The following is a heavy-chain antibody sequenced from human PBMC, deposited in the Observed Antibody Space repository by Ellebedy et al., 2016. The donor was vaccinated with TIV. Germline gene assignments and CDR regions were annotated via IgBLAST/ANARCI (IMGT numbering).Heavy chain of an antibody. CDR2: ISFDGSNK. CDR3: ARAHRPTYCSSTTCYPDYYYYYYMDV. V-gene: IGHV3-30-3*01. Sequence: GGSLRLXXAASAFTFSSYSMHWVRQAPGKGLEWVAIISFDGSNKYYADSVKGRFTISRDNSKNTLFLQMNSLRAEDTAVYYCARAHRPTYCSSTTCYPDYYYYYYMDVWGKGTTVTVSS. D-gene: IGHD2-2*01. J-gene: IGHJ6*03. CDR1: AFTFSSYS.